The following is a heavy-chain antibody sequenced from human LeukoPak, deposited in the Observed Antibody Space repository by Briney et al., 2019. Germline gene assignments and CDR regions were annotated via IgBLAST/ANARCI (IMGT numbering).Heavy chain of an antibody. D-gene: IGHD3-3*01. J-gene: IGHJ4*02. CDR1: GYTFTSYD. CDR3: ARVKGIFGVVNYFDY. Sequence: ASVKVSCKASGYTFTSYDINWVRQATGQGLEWMGWISAYNGNTNYAQKLQGRVTMTTDTSTSTAYMELRSLRSDDTAVYYCARVKGIFGVVNYFDYWGQGTLVTVSS. CDR2: ISAYNGNT. V-gene: IGHV1-18*01.